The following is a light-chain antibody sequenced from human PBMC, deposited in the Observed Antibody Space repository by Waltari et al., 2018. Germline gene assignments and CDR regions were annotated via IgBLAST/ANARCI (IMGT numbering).Light chain of an antibody. Sequence: EIVLTQSPGTLSLSPGETATLSCRASQSVGRTLAWYQQKPGQAPKLLIYAASTRATGIPDRFSGSGSGTDFRLTISRVEPEDFAVYYCQHYVRLPVTFGQGTTVELK. J-gene: IGKJ1*01. CDR2: AAS. V-gene: IGKV3-20*01. CDR1: QSVGRT. CDR3: QHYVRLPVT.